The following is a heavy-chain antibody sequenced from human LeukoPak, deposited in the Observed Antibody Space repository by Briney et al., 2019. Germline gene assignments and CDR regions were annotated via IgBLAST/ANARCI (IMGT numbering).Heavy chain of an antibody. CDR2: IYYSGST. J-gene: IGHJ6*03. D-gene: IGHD3-22*01. V-gene: IGHV4-30-4*08. CDR1: GGSISSGDYY. CDR3: ARYDSSGYYYYYMVV. Sequence: SETLSLTCTVYGGSISSGDYYWGWIRQPPGKGLEWIGYIYYSGSTYYNPSLKSRVTISVDTSKNQFSLKLSSVPDVDTPVYYYARYDSSGYYYYYMVVPGEGATVTVSS.